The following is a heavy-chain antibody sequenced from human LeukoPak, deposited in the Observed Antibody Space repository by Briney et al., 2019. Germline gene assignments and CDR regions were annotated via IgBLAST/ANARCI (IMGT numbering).Heavy chain of an antibody. CDR1: GGTFSSYA. V-gene: IGHV1-69*05. CDR2: IIPIFGTA. D-gene: IGHD3-22*01. CDR3: ARETDRYDSSGYYSY. Sequence: SVKVSCKASGGTFSSYAISWVRQAPGQGLEWMGRIIPIFGTANYAQKFQGRATITTDESTSTAYMELSSLRSEDTAVYYCARETDRYDSSGYYSYWGQGTLVTVSS. J-gene: IGHJ4*02.